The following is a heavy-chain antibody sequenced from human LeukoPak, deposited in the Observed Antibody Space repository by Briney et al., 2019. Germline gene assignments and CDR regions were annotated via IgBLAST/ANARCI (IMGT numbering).Heavy chain of an antibody. J-gene: IGHJ4*02. V-gene: IGHV3-72*01. Sequence: QTGGSLRLSCAASGFTFSDHYMDWVRQAPGKGLEWVGRTRNKANSYTTEYAASVKGRFTISRDDSENSLYLQMNSLKTEDTAVYYCAIVGATAFDYWGQGTLVTVSS. CDR1: GFTFSDHY. CDR3: AIVGATAFDY. D-gene: IGHD1-26*01. CDR2: TRNKANSYTT.